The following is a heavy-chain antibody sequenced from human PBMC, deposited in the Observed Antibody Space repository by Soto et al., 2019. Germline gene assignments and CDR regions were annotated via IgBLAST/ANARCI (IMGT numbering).Heavy chain of an antibody. CDR3: AKGISSGWTNINYYYGMDV. CDR2: ISYDGSNK. CDR1: GFTFSSFG. V-gene: IGHV3-30*18. Sequence: GGSLRLSCAASGFTFSSFGMHWVRQAPGKGLEWVAVISYDGSNKYYADSVKGRFTISRDNSKNTLYLQMNSLRAEDTAVYYCAKGISSGWTNINYYYGMDVWGQGTTVTVSS. D-gene: IGHD6-19*01. J-gene: IGHJ6*02.